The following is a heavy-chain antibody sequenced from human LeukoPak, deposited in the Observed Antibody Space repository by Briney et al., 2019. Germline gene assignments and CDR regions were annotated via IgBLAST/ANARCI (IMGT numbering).Heavy chain of an antibody. D-gene: IGHD2-8*01. CDR3: ARSVSCDY. CDR2: ISGSGGST. V-gene: IGHV3-23*01. Sequence: GGSLRLSCAASGFTFSSYGMSWVRQAPGKGLEWVSAISGSGGSTYYADSVKGRFTISRDNARNSLYLQMHSLRAEDTAVYYCARSVSCDYWGQGALVTVSS. J-gene: IGHJ4*02. CDR1: GFTFSSYG.